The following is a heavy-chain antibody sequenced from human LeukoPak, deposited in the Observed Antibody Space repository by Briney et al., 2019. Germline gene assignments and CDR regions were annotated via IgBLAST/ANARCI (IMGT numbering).Heavy chain of an antibody. V-gene: IGHV3-74*01. CDR3: ATYVDTVRYDAFVV. Sequence: GGSLRLSCAASGFTFSSYWMDWVRQAPGKGLVWVSRIHPDGKNTAYADSVKGRFTISRDNARNTLFLQMNSLRAEDAADYYCATYVDTVRYDAFVVWGQGTMVTVSS. CDR2: IHPDGKNT. J-gene: IGHJ3*01. D-gene: IGHD5-18*01. CDR1: GFTFSSYW.